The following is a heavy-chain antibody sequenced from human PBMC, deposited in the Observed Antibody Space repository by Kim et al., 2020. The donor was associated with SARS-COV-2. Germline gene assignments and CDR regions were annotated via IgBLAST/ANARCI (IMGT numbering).Heavy chain of an antibody. CDR2: ISTLWVT. CDR1: GVSVTRGTYY. V-gene: IGHV4-39*01. J-gene: IGHJ4*02. D-gene: IGHD1-1*01. CDR3: ARSTGTDLDY. Sequence: SETLSLTCTVSGVSVTRGTYYWCWLRQPPGKGMEWMGSISTLWVTYYNPFRKSRVSASMDMSENQFSLMVTSMTAADTAVYYCARSTGTDLDYWGQGTLVTVSS.